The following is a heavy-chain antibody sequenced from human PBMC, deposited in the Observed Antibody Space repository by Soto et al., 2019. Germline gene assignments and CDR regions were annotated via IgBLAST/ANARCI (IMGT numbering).Heavy chain of an antibody. J-gene: IGHJ4*02. CDR1: GFTVSSNY. Sequence: GGSLRLSCAASGFTVSSNYMSWVRQAPGKGLEWVSIIYSGGSTYYADSVKGRFTISRDNSKNTLHLQMNSLRVEDTAMYYCARAGYTNYGPRYFDYWGQGTLVTVSS. CDR2: IYSGGST. CDR3: ARAGYTNYGPRYFDY. D-gene: IGHD4-4*01. V-gene: IGHV3-66*01.